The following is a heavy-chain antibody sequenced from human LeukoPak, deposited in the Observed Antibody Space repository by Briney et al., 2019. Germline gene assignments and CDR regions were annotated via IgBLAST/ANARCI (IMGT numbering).Heavy chain of an antibody. J-gene: IGHJ4*02. Sequence: GGSLRLSCAASGFTFSSYAMSWVRQAPGKGLEWVSAISGSGGSTYYADSVKGRFTISRDNSKNTLYLQLNSLRAEDTAVYYCTKTRHDISILDSWGQGTLVTVSS. CDR3: TKTRHDISILDS. D-gene: IGHD3-3*02. CDR2: ISGSGGST. CDR1: GFTFSSYA. V-gene: IGHV3-23*01.